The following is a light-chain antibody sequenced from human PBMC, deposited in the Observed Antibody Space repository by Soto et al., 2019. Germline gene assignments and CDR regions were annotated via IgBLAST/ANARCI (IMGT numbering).Light chain of an antibody. V-gene: IGKV3-20*01. J-gene: IGKJ1*01. CDR3: QQYGSSPQT. CDR1: QSVSSY. Sequence: EIVLTQSPATLSLSPGERATLSCRASQSVSSYLAWYQQEPGQAPRLLISGSSNRAPGIPERFSGSGSGTEFTLTISRLEPEDFAVYYCQQYGSSPQTFGQGTKVDIK. CDR2: GSS.